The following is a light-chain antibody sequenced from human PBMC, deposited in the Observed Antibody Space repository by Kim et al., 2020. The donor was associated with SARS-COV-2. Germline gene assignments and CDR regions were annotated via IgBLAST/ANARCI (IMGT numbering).Light chain of an antibody. Sequence: PGQSIPISCTGTSSDVGDYDYVSWYQQHPGKAPKLMIYNVNSWPSGVSNRFSGSKSGYTASLTISGLQAEDEADYYCSSYTNTITLFGGGTQLTVL. CDR3: SSYTNTITL. CDR1: SSDVGDYDY. J-gene: IGLJ3*02. V-gene: IGLV2-14*03. CDR2: NVN.